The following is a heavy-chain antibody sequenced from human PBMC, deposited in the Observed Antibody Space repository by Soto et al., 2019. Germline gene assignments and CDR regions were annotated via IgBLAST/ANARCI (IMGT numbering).Heavy chain of an antibody. V-gene: IGHV3-9*01. CDR2: ISWNSGSI. J-gene: IGHJ4*02. CDR3: AKDLLGELKYYFDY. Sequence: GGSLRLSCAASGFTFDDYAMHWVRQAPGKGLEWVSGISWNSGSIGYADSVKGRFTISRDNAKNSLYLQMNSLRAEDTALYYCAKDLLGELKYYFDYWGQGTLVTVSS. CDR1: GFTFDDYA. D-gene: IGHD3-16*01.